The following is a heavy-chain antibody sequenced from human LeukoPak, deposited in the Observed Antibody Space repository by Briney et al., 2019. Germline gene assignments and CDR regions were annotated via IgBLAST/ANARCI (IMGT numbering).Heavy chain of an antibody. V-gene: IGHV3-48*01. CDR2: ISSSGSTI. CDR3: AKDTYTHSGTYYLYYFDY. Sequence: GGSLRLSCAASGFIFSGQSMNWIRQAPGKGLEWVSYISSSGSTIYYADSVKGRFTISRDNSKNTLYLQMNSLRAEDTAVYYCAKDTYTHSGTYYLYYFDYWGQGTLVTVSS. CDR1: GFIFSGQS. D-gene: IGHD1-26*01. J-gene: IGHJ4*02.